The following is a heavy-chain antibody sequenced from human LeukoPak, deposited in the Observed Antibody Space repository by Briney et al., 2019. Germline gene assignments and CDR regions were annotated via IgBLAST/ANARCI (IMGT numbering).Heavy chain of an antibody. D-gene: IGHD6-13*01. J-gene: IGHJ3*02. CDR1: GGSISGYY. CDR3: AREHIAAARNAFDI. CDR2: IYYSGST. Sequence: PSETLSLTCTVSGGSISGYYWSWIRQPPGKALEWIGFIYYSGSTDYNPSLKSRVTMSVDTSKNQFSLKLSSVTAADTAVYYCAREHIAAARNAFDIWGQGTMVTVSS. V-gene: IGHV4-59*12.